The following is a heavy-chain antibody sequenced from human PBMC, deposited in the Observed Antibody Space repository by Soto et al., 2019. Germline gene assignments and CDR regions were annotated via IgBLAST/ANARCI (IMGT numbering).Heavy chain of an antibody. V-gene: IGHV4-59*08. J-gene: IGHJ4*02. Sequence: QVQLQESGPGLVKPSETLSLTCTVSGGTISSWYWSWIRQPPGKGLEWIGYIYYSGSTNCNPSLKSRVTISVDTPKTQFSLKLSSVTAADTAGYNCARRYGSAIEYWGQGTLVTVSS. CDR2: IYYSGST. D-gene: IGHD1-26*01. CDR3: ARRYGSAIEY. CDR1: GGTISSWY.